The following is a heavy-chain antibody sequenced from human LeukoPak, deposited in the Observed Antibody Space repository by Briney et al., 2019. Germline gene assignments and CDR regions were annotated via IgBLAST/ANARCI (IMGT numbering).Heavy chain of an antibody. Sequence: SETLSLTCAVYGGSFSGYYWSWIRQPPGKGLEWIGEIYHSGSTNYNPSLKSRVTISVDKSKNQFSLKLSSVTAADTAVYYCARVAVAGPNFDYWGQGTLVTVSS. CDR2: IYHSGST. V-gene: IGHV4-34*01. CDR3: ARVAVAGPNFDY. J-gene: IGHJ4*02. D-gene: IGHD6-19*01. CDR1: GGSFSGYY.